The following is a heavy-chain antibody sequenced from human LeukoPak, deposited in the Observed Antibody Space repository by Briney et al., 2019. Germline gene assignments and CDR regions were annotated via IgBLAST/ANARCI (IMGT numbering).Heavy chain of an antibody. J-gene: IGHJ3*01. D-gene: IGHD2-2*01. CDR1: GFTLSSTSYG. CDR3: AREPDIVVVPAAIL. V-gene: IGHV3-30*09. CDR2: ISYDGGST. Sequence: GGSLRLSCAASGFTLSSTSYGMHWVRQAPGKGLEWVAMISYDGGSTYYADSVKGRFVISRDSSNNAVYLQMNSLRTEDSALYYCAREPDIVVVPAAILWGQGTMVTVSS.